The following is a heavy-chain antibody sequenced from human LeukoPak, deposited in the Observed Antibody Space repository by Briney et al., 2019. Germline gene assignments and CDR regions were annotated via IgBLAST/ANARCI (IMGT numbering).Heavy chain of an antibody. CDR2: IYYSGST. CDR1: GGSISSYY. CDR3: ARHRGYYYYYMDV. Sequence: PSETLSLTCTVSGGSISSYYWSWIRQPPGKGLEWIGYIYYSGSTNYNPSLKSRVTISVDTSKNQFSLKLSSVTAADTAVYYCARHRGYYYYYMDVWGKGTTVTISS. J-gene: IGHJ6*03. V-gene: IGHV4-59*08.